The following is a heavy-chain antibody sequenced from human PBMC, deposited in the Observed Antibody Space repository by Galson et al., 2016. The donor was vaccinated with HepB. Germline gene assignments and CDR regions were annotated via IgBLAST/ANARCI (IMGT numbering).Heavy chain of an antibody. CDR3: ARVIRYELLTEY. V-gene: IGHV1-8*01. Sequence: SVKVSCKASGYSFSDYDFAWVRQVPGQGLEWMGWMNPHSGNTGYAQRLRGRIAITRDASTNTADLELSSLRSADTAGYYCARVIRYELLTEYWGRGTLVTVSS. CDR2: MNPHSGNT. D-gene: IGHD3-9*01. J-gene: IGHJ4*02. CDR1: GYSFSDYD.